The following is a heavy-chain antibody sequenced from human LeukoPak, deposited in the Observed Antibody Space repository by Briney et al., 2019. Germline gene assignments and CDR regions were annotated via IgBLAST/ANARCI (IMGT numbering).Heavy chain of an antibody. Sequence: ASVKVSCKASGYTFTGYFMHWVRQAPGQGLEWMGWISPNSGGTNYSQKFQGRVTMTRDTSTSTVYMELSGLRSEDTAVYYCARVRDGYNDAYDIWGQGTMVTVPS. J-gene: IGHJ3*02. V-gene: IGHV1-2*02. CDR1: GYTFTGYF. CDR3: ARVRDGYNDAYDI. CDR2: ISPNSGGT. D-gene: IGHD5-24*01.